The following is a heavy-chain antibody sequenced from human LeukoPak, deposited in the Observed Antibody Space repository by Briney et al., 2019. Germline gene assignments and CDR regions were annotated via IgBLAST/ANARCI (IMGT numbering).Heavy chain of an antibody. CDR3: ARDRYYGSGSGAFDI. J-gene: IGHJ3*02. CDR2: IYYSGST. D-gene: IGHD3-10*01. CDR1: GGSISSGGYF. V-gene: IGHV4-61*08. Sequence: SETLSLTCTVSGGSISSGGYFWSWIRQPPGKGLEWIGYIYYSGSTNYNPSLKSRVTISVDTSKNQFSLKLSSVTAADTAVYYCARDRYYGSGSGAFDIWGQGTMVTVSS.